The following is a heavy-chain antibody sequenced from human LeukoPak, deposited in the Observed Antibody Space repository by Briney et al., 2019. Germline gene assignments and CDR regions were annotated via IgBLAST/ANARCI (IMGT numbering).Heavy chain of an antibody. V-gene: IGHV3-74*01. CDR3: AKGHQPYSSSWCYDY. CDR1: GFTFSSYW. Sequence: GGSLRLSGAASGFTFSSYWMHWVRQAPGKGLVWVSRINSDGSSTSYADSVKGRFTISRDNAKNTLYLQMNSLRAEDTAVYYCAKGHQPYSSSWCYDYWGQGTLVTVSS. D-gene: IGHD6-13*01. CDR2: INSDGSST. J-gene: IGHJ4*02.